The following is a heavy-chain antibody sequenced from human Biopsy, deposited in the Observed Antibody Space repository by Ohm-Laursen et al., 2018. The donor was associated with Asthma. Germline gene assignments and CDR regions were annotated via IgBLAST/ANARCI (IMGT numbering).Heavy chain of an antibody. Sequence: SVKVSCKASGYPFTDYYVHWVRQAPGQRLEWMGWINAGNGNTKYSQKFQGRVTITRDTSASTAYMDLRSLRSEDTAMYYCARTYYDFLTGQVNDAFALWGQGTMVTVSS. D-gene: IGHD3-9*01. CDR2: INAGNGNT. CDR1: GYPFTDYY. J-gene: IGHJ3*01. V-gene: IGHV1-3*01. CDR3: ARTYYDFLTGQVNDAFAL.